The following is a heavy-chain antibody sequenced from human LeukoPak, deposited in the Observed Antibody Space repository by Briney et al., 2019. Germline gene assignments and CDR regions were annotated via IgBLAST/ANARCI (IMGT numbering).Heavy chain of an antibody. J-gene: IGHJ4*02. CDR2: INHSGST. Sequence: SESLSLTCAVYGGFFSSYYWRWIRQPPGKGLGWIGEINHSGSTNYNQTLKSRVTISVDTSKNQFSLKLSSVTAADTAVYYCARATIYGDYVGYWGQGTLVTVSS. V-gene: IGHV4-34*01. CDR1: GGFFSSYY. D-gene: IGHD4-17*01. CDR3: ARATIYGDYVGY.